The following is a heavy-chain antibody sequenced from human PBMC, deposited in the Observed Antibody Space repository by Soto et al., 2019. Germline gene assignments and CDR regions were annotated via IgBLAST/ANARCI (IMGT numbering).Heavy chain of an antibody. CDR1: GYTFTDYY. CDR2: INPNSGGT. Sequence: WASVKVSCKASGYTFTDYYIHWVRQAPGQGLEWVGWINPNSGGTNYAQKFQGRVTMTRDTSISTAYMELSRLISDDTAVYYCARGDVRVVASFDPWGQGALVTVSS. V-gene: IGHV1-2*02. J-gene: IGHJ5*02. CDR3: ARGDVRVVASFDP. D-gene: IGHD2-15*01.